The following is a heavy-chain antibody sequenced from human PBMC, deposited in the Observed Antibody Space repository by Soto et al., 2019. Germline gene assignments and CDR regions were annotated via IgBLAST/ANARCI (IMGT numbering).Heavy chain of an antibody. Sequence: QVQLQESGPGLVKPSETLSLTCTVSGGSISSYYWSWIRQPPGKGLEWIGYIYYSGSTNYNPSLKSRVTISVDTSKNQFSLKLSSVTAADTAVYYCARDQGSNYVNYYYYYGVDVWRQGTTVTVSS. CDR3: ARDQGSNYVNYYYYYGVDV. CDR1: GGSISSYY. CDR2: IYYSGST. D-gene: IGHD4-4*01. J-gene: IGHJ6*02. V-gene: IGHV4-59*01.